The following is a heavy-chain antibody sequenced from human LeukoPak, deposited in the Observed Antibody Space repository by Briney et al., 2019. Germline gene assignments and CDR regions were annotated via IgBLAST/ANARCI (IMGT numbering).Heavy chain of an antibody. V-gene: IGHV3-21*01. CDR1: GFTFSGYS. D-gene: IGHD3-22*01. J-gene: IGHJ4*02. Sequence: GGSLRLSCTASGFTFSGYSMNWIRQAPGKGLEWVSSFGTRSTSVYHAGSVKGRFAISRDNAKNSLYLQMNSLRAEDTALYHCAREVSEGFDFWGQGTLVTVSS. CDR3: AREVSEGFDF. CDR2: FGTRSTSV.